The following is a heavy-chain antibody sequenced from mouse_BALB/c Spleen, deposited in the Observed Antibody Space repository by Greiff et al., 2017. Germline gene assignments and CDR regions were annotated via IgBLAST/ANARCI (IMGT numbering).Heavy chain of an antibody. J-gene: IGHJ2*01. CDR1: GFTFSSYG. V-gene: IGHV5-6-3*01. CDR2: INSNGGST. CDR3: ARGRYYGYFDY. Sequence: EVKLVESGGGLVQPGGSLKLSCAASGFTFSSYGMSWVRQTPDKRLELVATINSNGGSTYYPDSVKGRFTISRDNAKNTLYLQMSSLKSEDTAMYYCARGRYYGYFDYWGQGTTLTVSS. D-gene: IGHD1-1*01.